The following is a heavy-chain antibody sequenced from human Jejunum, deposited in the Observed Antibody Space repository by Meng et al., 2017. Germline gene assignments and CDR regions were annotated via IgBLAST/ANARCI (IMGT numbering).Heavy chain of an antibody. D-gene: IGHD1-1*01. Sequence: VRVVKLWNEGKEPGSSVKAPCRGSGGTFRSFAISWVRQAPGQGLEWMGGIIPYIGRANYAQNFRGRLTITADESTSTAYLEVSSLRSEDTAVYFCARGGVSYQLETRLAYWGQGTLVTVSS. J-gene: IGHJ4*02. CDR3: ARGGVSYQLETRLAY. CDR1: GGTFRSFA. V-gene: IGHV1-69*01. CDR2: IIPYIGRA.